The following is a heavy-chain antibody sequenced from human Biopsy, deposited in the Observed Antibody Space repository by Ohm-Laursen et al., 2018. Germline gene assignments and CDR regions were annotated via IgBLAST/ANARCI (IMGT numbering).Heavy chain of an antibody. V-gene: IGHV4-59*08. Sequence: SETLSLTCTVSGASITSYYWSWIRQPPGKGLEWIAFIYYSGSTSYNPSLESRVSLSVDTSKNQVSLKLSSVTAADTAVYYCARHAPSYSGSYWRYFDLWGRGTLVTVSS. CDR1: GASITSYY. D-gene: IGHD1-26*01. CDR3: ARHAPSYSGSYWRYFDL. J-gene: IGHJ2*01. CDR2: IYYSGST.